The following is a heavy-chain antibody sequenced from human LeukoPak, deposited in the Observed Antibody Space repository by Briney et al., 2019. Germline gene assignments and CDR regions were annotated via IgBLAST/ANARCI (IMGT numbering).Heavy chain of an antibody. J-gene: IGHJ4*02. CDR1: GFTFSSYW. CDR2: IKQDGSEK. Sequence: GGSLRLSCAASGFTFSSYWMSWVRQAPGKGLEWVANIKQDGSEKYYVHSVKGRFTISRDNAKNSLYLQMNSLRAEDTAVYYCARTTRIVGAPKGFDYWGQGTLVTVSS. V-gene: IGHV3-7*01. CDR3: ARTTRIVGAPKGFDY. D-gene: IGHD1-26*01.